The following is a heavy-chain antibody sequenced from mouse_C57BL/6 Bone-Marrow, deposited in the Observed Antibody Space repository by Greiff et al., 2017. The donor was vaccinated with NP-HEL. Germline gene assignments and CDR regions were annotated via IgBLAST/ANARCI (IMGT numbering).Heavy chain of an antibody. CDR1: GYTFTDHT. CDR3: AREAITTVVARNYFDY. D-gene: IGHD1-1*01. Sequence: VQLQQSDAELVKPGASVKISCKVSGYTFTDHTIHWMKQRPEQGLEWIGYIYPRDGSTKYNEKFKGKATLTADKSSSTAYMQLNSLTSEDSAVYFWAREAITTVVARNYFDYWGQGTTLTVSS. CDR2: IYPRDGST. V-gene: IGHV1-78*01. J-gene: IGHJ2*01.